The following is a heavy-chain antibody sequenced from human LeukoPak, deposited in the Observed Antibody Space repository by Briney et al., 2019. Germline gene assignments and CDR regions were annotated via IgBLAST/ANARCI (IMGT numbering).Heavy chain of an antibody. CDR2: IYYSGST. D-gene: IGHD3-3*01. CDR3: ASTTYYDFWSGYSGFDY. V-gene: IGHV4-59*08. CDR1: GGSISSYY. Sequence: SETLSLTCPVSGGSISSYYWSWIRQPPGKGLEWIGYIYYSGSTNYNPSLKSRVTISVDTSKNQFSLKLSSVTAADTAVYYCASTTYYDFWSGYSGFDYWGQGTLVTVSS. J-gene: IGHJ4*02.